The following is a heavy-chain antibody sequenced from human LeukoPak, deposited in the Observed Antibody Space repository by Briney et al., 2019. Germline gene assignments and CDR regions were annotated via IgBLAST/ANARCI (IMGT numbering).Heavy chain of an antibody. CDR3: ARDRGPPADKGYYFDF. D-gene: IGHD2-2*01. CDR2: INPNSGGT. Sequence: ASVKVSCKASGYTFTDYYMHWVRQAPGQGLEWLGWINPNSGGTNYAQKFQGRVTMTRDTSISTAYMELSRLRSDDTAVCYCARDRGPPADKGYYFDFWGQGTLVTVSS. CDR1: GYTFTDYY. V-gene: IGHV1-2*02. J-gene: IGHJ4*02.